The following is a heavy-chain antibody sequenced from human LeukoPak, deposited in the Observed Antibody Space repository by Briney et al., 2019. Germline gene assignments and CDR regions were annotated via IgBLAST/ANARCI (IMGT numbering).Heavy chain of an antibody. CDR2: IYYSGST. V-gene: IGHV4-59*01. D-gene: IGHD6-13*01. J-gene: IGHJ4*02. CDR1: GGPMSNYY. CDR3: AVGYSSSWAFDY. Sequence: PSETLSLTCTVSGGPMSNYYWSWIRQPPGKGLEWIGYIYYSGSTNYNPSLKSRVTISVDTSKNQFSLKLSSVTAADTAVYYCAVGYSSSWAFDYWGQGTLVTVSS.